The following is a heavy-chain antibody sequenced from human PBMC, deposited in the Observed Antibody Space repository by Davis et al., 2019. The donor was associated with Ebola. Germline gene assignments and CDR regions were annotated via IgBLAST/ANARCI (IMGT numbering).Heavy chain of an antibody. J-gene: IGHJ6*02. CDR2: IIPIFGTA. CDR1: GGTFSSYA. V-gene: IGHV1-69*13. D-gene: IGHD2-2*01. Sequence: SVKVSCKASGGTFSSYAISWVRQAPGQGLEWMGGIIPIFGTANYAQKFQGRVTITADESPSTAYMELSSLTSEDTAVYYCATGYCSSTSCYGVRHYYYYGMDVWGQGTTVTVSS. CDR3: ATGYCSSTSCYGVRHYYYYGMDV.